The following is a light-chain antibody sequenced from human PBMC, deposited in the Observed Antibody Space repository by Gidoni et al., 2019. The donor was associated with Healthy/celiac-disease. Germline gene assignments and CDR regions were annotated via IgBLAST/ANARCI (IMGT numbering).Light chain of an antibody. Sequence: GQSITISCTGTSSDVGGYNYVSWYQQHPGKAPKLMIYDVSNRPSGVSNRFSGSKSGNTASLTISGLQAEDEADYYCSSYTSSSTLVVFGTGTKVTVL. CDR2: DVS. V-gene: IGLV2-14*03. J-gene: IGLJ1*01. CDR3: SSYTSSSTLVV. CDR1: SSDVGGYNY.